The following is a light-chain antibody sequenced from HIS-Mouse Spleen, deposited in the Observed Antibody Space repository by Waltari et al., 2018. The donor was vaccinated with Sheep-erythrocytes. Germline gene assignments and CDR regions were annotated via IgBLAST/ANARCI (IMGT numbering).Light chain of an antibody. CDR1: KLGDKY. J-gene: IGLJ2*01. Sequence: SCELTQPPSVSVSPGQTASITCSGDKLGDKYACWYQQKPGQSPVLVIYQDSKRPSGIPGRFSGSNSGNTATLTISGTQAMDEADYYCQAWDSSTAVFGGGTKLTVL. CDR3: QAWDSSTAV. V-gene: IGLV3-1*01. CDR2: QDS.